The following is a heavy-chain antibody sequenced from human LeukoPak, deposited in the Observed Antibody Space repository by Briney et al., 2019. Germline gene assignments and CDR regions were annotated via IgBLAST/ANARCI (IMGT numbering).Heavy chain of an antibody. V-gene: IGHV2-70*11. CDR2: IDWDDDK. CDR3: ARIRYDYVWGSYRFDY. D-gene: IGHD3-16*02. CDR1: GFSLSTSGMC. J-gene: IGHJ4*02. Sequence: ASGPTLVNPTQTLTLTCTFSGFSLSTSGMCVSWIRQPPGEALEWLARIDWDDDKYYSTSLKTRLTISKDTSKTQVVLTTTNMDPVDTATYYCARIRYDYVWGSYRFDYWGQGTLVTVSS.